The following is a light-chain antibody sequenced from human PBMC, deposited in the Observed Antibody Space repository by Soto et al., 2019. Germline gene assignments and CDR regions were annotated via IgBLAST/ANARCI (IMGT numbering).Light chain of an antibody. CDR1: SSDVGGYNF. CDR3: SSYTPSSTPFV. CDR2: DVN. Sequence: SALPQPASVSGSPGQAITISCTGTSSDVGGYNFVSWYQHHPGKAPKLIIYDVNNRPSGVSNRFSGSKSGNTASLTISGLQAEDEADYYCSSYTPSSTPFVFGTGTKVTVL. V-gene: IGLV2-14*03. J-gene: IGLJ1*01.